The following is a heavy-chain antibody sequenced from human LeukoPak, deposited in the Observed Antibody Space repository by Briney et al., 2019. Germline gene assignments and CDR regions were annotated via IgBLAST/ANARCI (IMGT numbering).Heavy chain of an antibody. V-gene: IGHV3-23*01. CDR1: GFTFSSYA. D-gene: IGHD3-22*01. Sequence: GGSLRLSCAASGFTFSSYAMSWVRQAPGKGLEWVSGISGSGDNTYYADSVKGRFTISRDDSKNTLYVQVNSLGTEDTAAYYCAKGSYYDSSGSFYFDYWGQGTLVTVSS. CDR2: ISGSGDNT. CDR3: AKGSYYDSSGSFYFDY. J-gene: IGHJ4*02.